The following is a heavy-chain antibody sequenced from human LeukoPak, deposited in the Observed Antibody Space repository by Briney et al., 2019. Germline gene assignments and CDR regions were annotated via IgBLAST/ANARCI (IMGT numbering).Heavy chain of an antibody. Sequence: GGSLRLSCAASGFTFSSYEMNWVRQAPGKGLEWVSYISSSGTPIYYADSVKGRFTISRDNAKNSLYLQMNSLRAEDTAVYYCARLSVVATTVDYWGQGTLVTVS. D-gene: IGHD5-12*01. J-gene: IGHJ4*02. CDR3: ARLSVVATTVDY. V-gene: IGHV3-48*03. CDR2: ISSSGTPI. CDR1: GFTFSSYE.